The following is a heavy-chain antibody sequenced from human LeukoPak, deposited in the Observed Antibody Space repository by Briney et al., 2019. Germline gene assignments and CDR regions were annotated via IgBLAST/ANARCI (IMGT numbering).Heavy chain of an antibody. CDR3: TTDVSPTTKGLVYYYYYYMDV. Sequence: PGGSLRLSCAASGFTFSSYGMSWVRQAPGKGLEWVGRIKSKTDGGTTDYAAPVKGRFTISRDDSKNTLYLQMNSLKTEDTAVYYCTTDVSPTTKGLVYYYYYYMDVWGKGTTVTISS. CDR1: GFTFSSYG. V-gene: IGHV3-15*01. D-gene: IGHD1-7*01. CDR2: IKSKTDGGTT. J-gene: IGHJ6*03.